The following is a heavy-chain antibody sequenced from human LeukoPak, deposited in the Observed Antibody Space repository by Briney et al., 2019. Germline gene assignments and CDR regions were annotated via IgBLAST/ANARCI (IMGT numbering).Heavy chain of an antibody. V-gene: IGHV3-30*02. D-gene: IGHD2-2*01. CDR2: IRYDGSNK. Sequence: GGSLRLSCAASGFTFSSYGRHWVRQAPGKRLEWVAFIRYDGSNKYYADSVKGRFTISRDNSKNTLYLQMNSLRAEDTAVYYCARLDRETYCSSTSCYVYWGQGTLVTVSS. CDR3: ARLDRETYCSSTSCYVY. CDR1: GFTFSSYG. J-gene: IGHJ4*02.